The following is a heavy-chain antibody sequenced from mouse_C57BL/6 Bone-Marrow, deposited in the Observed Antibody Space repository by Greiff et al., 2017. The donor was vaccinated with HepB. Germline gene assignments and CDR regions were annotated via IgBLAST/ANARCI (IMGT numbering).Heavy chain of an antibody. CDR3: ARDAWDTTVPFAY. Sequence: DVMLVESGGGLVQSGRSLRLSCATSGFTFSDFYMEWVRQAPGKGLEWIAASRNKANDYTTEYSASVKGRFIVSRDTSQSILYLQMNALRAEDTAIYYCARDAWDTTVPFAYWGQGTLVTVSA. CDR1: GFTFSDFY. J-gene: IGHJ3*01. V-gene: IGHV7-1*01. D-gene: IGHD1-1*01. CDR2: SRNKANDYTT.